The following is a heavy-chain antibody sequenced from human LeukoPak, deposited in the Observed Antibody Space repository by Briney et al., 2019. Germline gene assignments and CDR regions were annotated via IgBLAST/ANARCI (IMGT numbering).Heavy chain of an antibody. CDR2: ISGLGGSA. CDR3: ARDRGDGYNQGELDY. CDR1: GFMFNNYA. Sequence: PGGSLRLSRAASGFMFNNYAMNWVRQAPGKGLEWVSGISGLGGSAYYAASVKGRFTISRDNSKNTLYLQMNSLRAEDTAVYYCARDRGDGYNQGELDYWGQGTLVTVSS. D-gene: IGHD5-24*01. V-gene: IGHV3-23*01. J-gene: IGHJ4*02.